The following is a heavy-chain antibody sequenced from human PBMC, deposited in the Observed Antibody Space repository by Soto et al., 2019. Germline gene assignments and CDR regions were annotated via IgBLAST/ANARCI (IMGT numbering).Heavy chain of an antibody. V-gene: IGHV4-34*01. CDR3: ARRYRRFLGIDY. Sequence: PSETLSLTCAVYGGSFSGYYWSWIRQPPGKGLEWIGEINHSGSTNYSPSLKSRVTISVDTSKNQFSLKLSSVTAADTAVYYCARRYRRFLGIDYWGQGTLVTVSS. D-gene: IGHD3-3*01. J-gene: IGHJ4*02. CDR2: INHSGST. CDR1: GGSFSGYY.